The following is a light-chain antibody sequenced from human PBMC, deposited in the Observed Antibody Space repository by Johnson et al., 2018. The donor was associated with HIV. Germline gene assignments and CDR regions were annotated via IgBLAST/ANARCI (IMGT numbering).Light chain of an antibody. Sequence: QSVLTQPPSVSAAPGQKVTIPCSGSSSNIGNNYVSWYQHLPGTAPKLLIYDNNKRPSGIPDRFSGSKSGTSATLGITGLQTGDEADYYCGTWDSSLSVYVFGTGTKVTVL. CDR1: SSNIGNNY. CDR3: GTWDSSLSVYV. CDR2: DNN. V-gene: IGLV1-51*01. J-gene: IGLJ1*01.